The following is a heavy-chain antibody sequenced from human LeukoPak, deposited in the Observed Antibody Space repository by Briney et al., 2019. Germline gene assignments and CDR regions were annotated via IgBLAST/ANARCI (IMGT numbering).Heavy chain of an antibody. Sequence: GGPLRLSCAASGFNFSSYWIHWVRQAPGKGLVWVSHINRDGTNTMYADSVKGRFTISRDNAKNTLFLQMNSLRAEDTAVYYCTRDYGGNRRAFDIWGQGTMVTVSS. CDR1: GFNFSSYW. CDR2: INRDGTNT. J-gene: IGHJ3*02. D-gene: IGHD4-23*01. V-gene: IGHV3-74*03. CDR3: TRDYGGNRRAFDI.